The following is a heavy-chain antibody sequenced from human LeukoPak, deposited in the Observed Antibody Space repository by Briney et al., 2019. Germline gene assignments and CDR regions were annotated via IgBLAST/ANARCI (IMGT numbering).Heavy chain of an antibody. CDR2: IGGGGTGT. D-gene: IGHD1-26*01. CDR1: GFTFSSSA. J-gene: IGHJ4*02. V-gene: IGHV3-23*01. CDR3: AKELESWEIFEY. Sequence: GWSLRLSCAASGFTFSSSAMTWVRQAPGKGLEWVSGIGGGGTGTHYADSVKGRFTVSRDNSRNTLYLQMNSLRAEDTALYYCAKELESWEIFEYWGQGTLVTVSS.